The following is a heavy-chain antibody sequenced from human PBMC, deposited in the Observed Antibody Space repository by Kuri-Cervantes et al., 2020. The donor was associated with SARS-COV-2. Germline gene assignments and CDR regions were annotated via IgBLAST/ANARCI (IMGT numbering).Heavy chain of an antibody. CDR3: ARDLLAAGVVGSSLDP. Sequence: ASVKVSCKASGFPLKDYGVTWVRQVPGQGLEWMGWIIAHNAKKNYARHFMARVTMTTDNSTNTVYMELRRPTSDDTATYYCARDLLAAGVVGSSLDPWGQGTLVTVSS. V-gene: IGHV1-18*01. J-gene: IGHJ5*02. CDR2: IIAHNAKK. D-gene: IGHD6-13*01. CDR1: GFPLKDYG.